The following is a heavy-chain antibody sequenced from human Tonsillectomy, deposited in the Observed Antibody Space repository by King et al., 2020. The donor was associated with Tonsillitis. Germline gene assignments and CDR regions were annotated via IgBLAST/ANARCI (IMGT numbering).Heavy chain of an antibody. J-gene: IGHJ4*02. Sequence: VQLVESGGGLVQPGGSLRLSCAASGFTFSSYAMSWVRQAPGKGLEWVSAISGSGGSTYYADSVKGRFTISRDNSKNTLCLQMNSLRAEDTAVYYCAKDAPEIVMGPGYYGSGSYVPIDYWGQGALVTVSS. V-gene: IGHV3-23*04. CDR3: AKDAPEIVMGPGYYGSGSYVPIDY. CDR2: ISGSGGST. CDR1: GFTFSSYA. D-gene: IGHD3-10*01.